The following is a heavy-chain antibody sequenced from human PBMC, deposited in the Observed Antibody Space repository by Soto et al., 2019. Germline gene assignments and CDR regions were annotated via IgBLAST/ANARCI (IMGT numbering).Heavy chain of an antibody. J-gene: IGHJ4*02. CDR3: ARGPYGSGSYLDY. V-gene: IGHV4-59*01. CDR1: DGSISSYY. Sequence: PSETLSLTCTVSDGSISSYYWSWIRQPPGKGLEWIGYMYFNGSTNYNPSLKSRVTMSVDTSKNQFSLKLTSVTAADTAVYFCARGPYGSGSYLDYWGRGTLVTVSS. D-gene: IGHD3-10*01. CDR2: MYFNGST.